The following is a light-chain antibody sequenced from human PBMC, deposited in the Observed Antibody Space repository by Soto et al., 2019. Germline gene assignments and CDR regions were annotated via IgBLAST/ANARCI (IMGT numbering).Light chain of an antibody. Sequence: EIVLTQSPGTLSLSPGERATLSCRASQTVDSTYLAWYQQKPGQSPRLLIYAASTRATGIPDRLSGSGAGTDFTLTISRLEPEDFAVYHCQQYSGSSRTFGQGTKV. J-gene: IGKJ1*01. V-gene: IGKV3-20*01. CDR2: AAS. CDR1: QTVDSTY. CDR3: QQYSGSSRT.